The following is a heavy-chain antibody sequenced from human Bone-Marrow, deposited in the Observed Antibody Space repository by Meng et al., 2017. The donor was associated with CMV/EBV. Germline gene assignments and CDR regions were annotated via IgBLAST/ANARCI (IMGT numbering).Heavy chain of an antibody. CDR3: ASRAERRWGYYFDY. Sequence: SETLSLTCAVYGGSFSGYYWSWIRQPPGKGLEWIGEINHSGSTNYNPSLKSRVTISVDTSKNQFSLKLSSVTAADTAVYYCASRAERRWGYYFDYWGQGTLVTASS. D-gene: IGHD1-1*01. V-gene: IGHV4-34*01. CDR2: INHSGST. CDR1: GGSFSGYY. J-gene: IGHJ4*02.